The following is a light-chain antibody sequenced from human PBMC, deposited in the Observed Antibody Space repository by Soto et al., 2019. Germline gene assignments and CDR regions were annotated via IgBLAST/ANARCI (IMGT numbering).Light chain of an antibody. CDR3: QQSYKTPWT. J-gene: IGKJ1*01. CDR1: QPISIY. V-gene: IGKV1-39*01. Sequence: DIQMTQSPSTLSASVGDRVTITCRASQPISIYLNWYQRKPRKAPQVLIYAAYTLQSGVPSRFSGSGSGAEFTLTISGLQTEDFATYYCQQSYKTPWTFGQGTKVEIK. CDR2: AAY.